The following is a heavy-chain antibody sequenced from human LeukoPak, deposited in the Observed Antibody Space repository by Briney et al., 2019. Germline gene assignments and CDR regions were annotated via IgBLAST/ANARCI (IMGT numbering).Heavy chain of an antibody. D-gene: IGHD1-26*01. CDR3: ARGGPSGSYGNY. Sequence: ASVTVSCKASGYTFTSYGISGVRQPGGQGLVWMGWISAYNGNTYFSQMLRGRAAMTTDTSTSTAYMELRSLTSDDGAVYYCARGGPSGSYGNYWGQGTLVTVSS. J-gene: IGHJ4*02. V-gene: IGHV1-18*01. CDR2: ISAYNGNT. CDR1: GYTFTSYG.